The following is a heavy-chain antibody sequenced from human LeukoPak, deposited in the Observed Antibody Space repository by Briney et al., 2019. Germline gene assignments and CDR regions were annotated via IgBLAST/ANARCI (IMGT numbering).Heavy chain of an antibody. J-gene: IGHJ4*02. V-gene: IGHV3-48*03. D-gene: IGHD3-10*01. Sequence: PGGSLRLSCAASGFLFSAYEMNWVRQAPGKGLEWVSYISVSGDTIYYADSVKGRFTISRDNAKKSLYLQMKSLRAEDTAVYYCARGTLYYGSESYDYWGQGTLVAVSS. CDR2: ISVSGDTI. CDR3: ARGTLYYGSESYDY. CDR1: GFLFSAYE.